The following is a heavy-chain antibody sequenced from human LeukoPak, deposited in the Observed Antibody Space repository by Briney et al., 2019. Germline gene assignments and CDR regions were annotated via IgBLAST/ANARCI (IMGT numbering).Heavy chain of an antibody. CDR3: ARVKYDFWNGYYYY. Sequence: ASVTVSCKASRYTFTDYYMHWVRQAPGQGLEWMGWINPDSGDTHYAQKFQGRVTMTRDMSINTAYLELTRVRSDDTAVYYCARVKYDFWNGYYYYWGQGTLVTVSS. CDR2: INPDSGDT. CDR1: RYTFTDYY. D-gene: IGHD3-3*01. V-gene: IGHV1-2*02. J-gene: IGHJ4*02.